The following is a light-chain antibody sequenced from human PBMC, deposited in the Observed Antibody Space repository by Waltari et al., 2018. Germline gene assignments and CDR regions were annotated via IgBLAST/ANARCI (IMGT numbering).Light chain of an antibody. CDR1: QSVGSY. V-gene: IGKV3-11*01. CDR2: DAS. CDR3: QQRSIWPPLT. Sequence: EIVLTQSPATLSLSPGERATLPCRASQSVGSYLAWYQQRPGQAPRLLLYDASNRATGIPARFSGSGSGTDFTLTISSLEPEDFAVYYCQQRSIWPPLTFGGGTKVEIK. J-gene: IGKJ4*01.